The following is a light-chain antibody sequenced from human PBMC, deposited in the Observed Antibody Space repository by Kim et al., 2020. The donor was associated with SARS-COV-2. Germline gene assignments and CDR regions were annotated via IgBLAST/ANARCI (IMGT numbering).Light chain of an antibody. J-gene: IGKJ2*03. CDR1: RSVTSNY. CDR2: GAS. Sequence: SPGQRATLSCRASRSVTSNYLAWYQQKPGQAPRLLIHGASSRATGIPDRFSGSGSGTDFTLTINRLEPEDFAVYYCQQFGASPPYSFGQGTKLEI. V-gene: IGKV3-20*01. CDR3: QQFGASPPYS.